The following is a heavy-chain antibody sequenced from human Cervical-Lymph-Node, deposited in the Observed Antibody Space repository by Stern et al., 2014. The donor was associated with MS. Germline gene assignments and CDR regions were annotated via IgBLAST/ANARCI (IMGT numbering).Heavy chain of an antibody. J-gene: IGHJ4*02. V-gene: IGHV1-46*01. CDR2: INPSSGST. D-gene: IGHD3-10*01. Sequence: VHLVESGAEVKKPGASVKVSCETSGYNFTSYYIHWVRQAPGQGLEWMGLINPSSGSTHYAQKFQGRVTMTSDTSTSTLSMKMSTLRSDDTALYYCARQNLVRGITELDYWGQGTLLIVSS. CDR3: ARQNLVRGITELDY. CDR1: GYNFTSYY.